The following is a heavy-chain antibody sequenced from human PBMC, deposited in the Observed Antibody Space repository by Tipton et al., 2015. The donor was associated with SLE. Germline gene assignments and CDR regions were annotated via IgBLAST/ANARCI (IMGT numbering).Heavy chain of an antibody. J-gene: IGHJ5*02. CDR1: GGSISSYY. CDR3: ARLDSRYYDSSGYYYNWFDP. V-gene: IGHV4-59*08. CDR2: IYYSGST. Sequence: LRLSCTVSGGSISSYYWSWIRQPPGKGLEWIGYIYYSGSTNYNPSLKSRITISVDTSKNQFSLKLSSVTAADTAVYYCARLDSRYYDSSGYYYNWFDPWGQGTLVTVSS. D-gene: IGHD3-22*01.